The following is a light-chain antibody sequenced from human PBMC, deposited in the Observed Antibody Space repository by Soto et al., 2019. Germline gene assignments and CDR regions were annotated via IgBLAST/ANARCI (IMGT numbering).Light chain of an antibody. J-gene: IGKJ2*01. V-gene: IGKV3-15*01. CDR1: QSVSSN. CDR3: QQYNNWPYT. Sequence: EIVMTQSPATLSVSPGERATLSCRASQSVSSNLAWYQQKPGQAPRLLIYAASTRATGIPARFSGSGSGTEFTFTISSMQYEDFAVYYCQQYNNWPYTFGQGTKLEIK. CDR2: AAS.